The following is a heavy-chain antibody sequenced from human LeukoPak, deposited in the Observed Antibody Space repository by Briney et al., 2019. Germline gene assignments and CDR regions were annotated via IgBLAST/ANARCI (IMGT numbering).Heavy chain of an antibody. D-gene: IGHD2-15*01. CDR2: IIPILGIA. CDR1: GGTFSSYT. V-gene: IGHV1-69*02. CDR3: ARGGAAYCSGGSCYGGLDY. J-gene: IGHJ4*02. Sequence: ASVKVSCKASGGTFSSYTISWVRQAPGQGLKWMGSIIPILGIANYAQKFQGRVTITADKSTSTAYMELSSLRSEDTAVYYCARGGAAYCSGGSCYGGLDYWGQGTLVTVSS.